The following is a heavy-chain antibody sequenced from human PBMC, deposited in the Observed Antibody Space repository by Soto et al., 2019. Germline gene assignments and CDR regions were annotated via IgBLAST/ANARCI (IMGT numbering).Heavy chain of an antibody. Sequence: SETLSLTCTVXGGSISSSSYYWGWIRQPPGKGLEWIGSIYYSGSTYYNPSLKSRVTISVDTSKNQFSLKLSSVTAADTAVYYCARYSSSFGSIDYWGQGTLVTVSS. V-gene: IGHV4-39*01. D-gene: IGHD6-6*01. CDR2: IYYSGST. J-gene: IGHJ4*02. CDR1: GGSISSSSYY. CDR3: ARYSSSFGSIDY.